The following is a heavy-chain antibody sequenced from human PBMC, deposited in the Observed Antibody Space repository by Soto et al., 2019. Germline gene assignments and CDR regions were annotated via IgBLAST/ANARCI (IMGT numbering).Heavy chain of an antibody. Sequence: VRSLRLPCAAFDFNFISYAMRWARQAQGKWVEGMAVISYDGSNKYYADPVKGRFTISRDNSKNTLYMQMNSLRAEDTAVYYCARDRMLVAYYSRTGFYAAFDYWGQGTLVTVYS. V-gene: IGHV3-30-3*01. J-gene: IGHJ4*02. CDR1: DFNFISYA. CDR2: ISYDGSNK. CDR3: ARDRMLVAYYSRTGFYAAFDY. D-gene: IGHD2-15*01.